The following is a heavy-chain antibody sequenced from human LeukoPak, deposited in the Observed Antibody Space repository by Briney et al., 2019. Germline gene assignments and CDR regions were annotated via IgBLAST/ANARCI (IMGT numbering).Heavy chain of an antibody. V-gene: IGHV4-34*01. J-gene: IGHJ4*02. D-gene: IGHD3-10*01. Sequence: SETLSLTCAVYGGSFSGYYWSWIRQPPGKGLEWIGEINHSGSTNYNPSLKSRVTISVDTSKNQFSLKLSSVTAADTAVYYCASSGSGSYYNEASDYWGQGTLVTVSS. CDR1: GGSFSGYY. CDR3: ASSGSGSYYNEASDY. CDR2: INHSGST.